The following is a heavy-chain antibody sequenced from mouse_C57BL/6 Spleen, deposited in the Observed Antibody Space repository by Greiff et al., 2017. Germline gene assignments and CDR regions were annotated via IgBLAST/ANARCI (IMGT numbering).Heavy chain of an antibody. CDR2: INPYNGDT. Sequence: EVQLQQSGPELVKPGASVKISCKASGYSFTGYFMNWVKPSNGKSLEWIGRINPYNGDTFYNQKFKGKDTFTVDKFSITAHMDLLSLTSEDVAVYYCARSGTLDYWGQGTTLTVSS. CDR1: GYSFTGYF. CDR3: ARSGTLDY. V-gene: IGHV1-37*01. D-gene: IGHD4-1*01. J-gene: IGHJ2*01.